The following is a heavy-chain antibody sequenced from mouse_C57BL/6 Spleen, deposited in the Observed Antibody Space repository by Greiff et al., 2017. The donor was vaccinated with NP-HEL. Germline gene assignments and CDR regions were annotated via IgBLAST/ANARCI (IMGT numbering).Heavy chain of an antibody. CDR1: GFNIKNTY. CDR3: ASHYDYVSMDY. J-gene: IGHJ4*01. V-gene: IGHV14-3*01. CDR2: IDPANGNT. D-gene: IGHD2-4*01. Sequence: VHVKQSVAELVRPGASVKLSCTASGFNIKNTYMHWVKQRPEQGLEWIGRIDPANGNTKYAPKFQGKATITADTSSNTAYLQLSSLTSEDTAIYYCASHYDYVSMDYWGQGTSVTVSS.